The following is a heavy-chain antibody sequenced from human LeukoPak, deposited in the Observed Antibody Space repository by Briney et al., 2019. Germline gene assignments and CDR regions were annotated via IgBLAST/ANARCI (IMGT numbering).Heavy chain of an antibody. Sequence: GGSRRLSCAASGFTFSNAWMSWVRQAPGKGLEWVGRIKSKTDGGTTDYAAPVKGRFTISRDDSKNTLYLQMNSLKTEDTAVYYCTTEFLEWLPSFDYWGQGTLVTVSS. CDR2: IKSKTDGGTT. CDR3: TTEFLEWLPSFDY. CDR1: GFTFSNAW. J-gene: IGHJ4*02. D-gene: IGHD3-3*01. V-gene: IGHV3-15*01.